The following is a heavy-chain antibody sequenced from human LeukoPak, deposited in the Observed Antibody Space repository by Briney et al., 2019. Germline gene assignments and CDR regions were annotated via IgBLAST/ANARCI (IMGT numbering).Heavy chain of an antibody. CDR1: GFTFSSYS. CDR2: ISYDGSNK. J-gene: IGHJ4*02. CDR3: ARDVDPADY. Sequence: GGSLRLSCAASGFTFSSYSMHWVRQAPGKGLEWLAVISYDGSNKFYADSVKGRFTISRDNAKNSLYLQMNSLRAEDTAVYYCARDVDPADYWGQGTLVTVSS. D-gene: IGHD5-24*01. V-gene: IGHV3-30*04.